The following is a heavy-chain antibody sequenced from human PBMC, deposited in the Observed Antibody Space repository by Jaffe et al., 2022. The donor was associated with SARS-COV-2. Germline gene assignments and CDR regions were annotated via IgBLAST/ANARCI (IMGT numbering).Heavy chain of an antibody. D-gene: IGHD3-9*01. CDR1: GGSISSSSYY. CDR3: ARQSYDILTGYRLYWYFDL. Sequence: QLQLQESGPGLVKPSETLSLTCTVSGGSISSSSYYWGWIRQPPGKGLEWIGSIYYSGSTYYNPSLKSRVTISVDTSKNQFSLKLSSVTAADTAVYYCARQSYDILTGYRLYWYFDLWGRGTLVTVSS. CDR2: IYYSGST. V-gene: IGHV4-39*01. J-gene: IGHJ2*01.